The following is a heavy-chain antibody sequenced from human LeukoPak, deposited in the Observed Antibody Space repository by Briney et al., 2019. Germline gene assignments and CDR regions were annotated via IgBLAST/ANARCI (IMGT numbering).Heavy chain of an antibody. CDR3: AKDSSPHCSSTSCYYGDY. D-gene: IGHD2-2*01. CDR1: GFTFSNYA. J-gene: IGHJ4*02. V-gene: IGHV3-23*01. CDR2: MSAGGVT. Sequence: GGSLRLSCAASGFTFSNYAMSWVRQAPGKGLEWVSGMSAGGVTYYADSVKGRFTISRDNSKNTLYLQMNSLRAEDTAVYYCAKDSSPHCSSTSCYYGDYWGQGTLVTVSS.